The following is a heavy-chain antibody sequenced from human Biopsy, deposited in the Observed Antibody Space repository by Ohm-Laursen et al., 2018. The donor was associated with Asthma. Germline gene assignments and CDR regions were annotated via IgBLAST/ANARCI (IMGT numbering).Heavy chain of an antibody. CDR2: IWYDGSIK. Sequence: SLRLSCAASGFTFSSYGMHWVRQAPGKGLEWVAVIWYDGSIKYYADSVKGRFIISRDNSKNTLYLQMNSLRAEDTAVYYCARDIVATMIGYYYYGMDVWGQGTTVTVSS. CDR3: ARDIVATMIGYYYYGMDV. V-gene: IGHV3-33*01. D-gene: IGHD5-12*01. CDR1: GFTFSSYG. J-gene: IGHJ6*02.